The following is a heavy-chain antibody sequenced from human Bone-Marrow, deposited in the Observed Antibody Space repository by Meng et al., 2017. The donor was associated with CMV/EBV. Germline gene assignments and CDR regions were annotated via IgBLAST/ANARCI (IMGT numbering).Heavy chain of an antibody. V-gene: IGHV6-1*01. Sequence: QAHSPTAGPGLVKPSQNLSLTCAISGDSVSSNSAAWNWLRQSQSRGLEWLGRTYYRSKWYNDYAVSVKSRITINPDTSKNQFSLQLNSVTPEDTAVYYCARVEQLIFDYWGQGTLVTVSS. D-gene: IGHD6-6*01. CDR3: ARVEQLIFDY. J-gene: IGHJ4*02. CDR2: TYYRSKWYN. CDR1: GDSVSSNSAA.